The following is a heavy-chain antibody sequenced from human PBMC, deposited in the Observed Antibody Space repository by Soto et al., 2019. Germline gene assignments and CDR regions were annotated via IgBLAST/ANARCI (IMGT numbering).Heavy chain of an antibody. V-gene: IGHV1-69*11. Sequence: QVQVVQSGAEVKKPGSSVKVSCKVSGDSFSSYAISWVRQAPGQGLEWMGRIIPILTTANYAQKFQDRVTITADEATSTAYMEVSSLTSEDTAVYYCARKAGGGNYYILDFWGQGTRVTVSS. D-gene: IGHD2-15*01. CDR3: ARKAGGGNYYILDF. CDR2: IIPILTTA. CDR1: GDSFSSYA. J-gene: IGHJ4*02.